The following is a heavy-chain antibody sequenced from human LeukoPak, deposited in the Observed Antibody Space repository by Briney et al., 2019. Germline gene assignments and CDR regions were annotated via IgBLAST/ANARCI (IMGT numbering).Heavy chain of an antibody. CDR3: ARGDYYDSSEVWFDP. Sequence: SQTLSLTCAVSGGSISIDGYSWSWIRQPPGKGLEWIGYIYYSGSTNYNPSLKSRVTISVDTSKNQFSLKLSSVTAADTAVYYCARGDYYDSSEVWFDPWGQGTLVTVSS. CDR2: IYYSGST. V-gene: IGHV4-30-4*07. D-gene: IGHD3-22*01. CDR1: GGSISIDGYS. J-gene: IGHJ5*02.